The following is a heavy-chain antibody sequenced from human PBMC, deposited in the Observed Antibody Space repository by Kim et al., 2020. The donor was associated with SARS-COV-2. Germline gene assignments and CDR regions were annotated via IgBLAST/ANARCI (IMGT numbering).Heavy chain of an antibody. J-gene: IGHJ6*02. V-gene: IGHV3-30*18. D-gene: IGHD1-26*01. Sequence: GGSLRLSCAASGFTFSSYGIHWVRQAPGKGLQWVAVISYDGGNKFYADSVKGRFTISRDNSKNTLYLQMNSLRTEDTAVYHCAKDGTHCADGSCYGMDVWGQGTTVTVSS. CDR3: AKDGTHCADGSCYGMDV. CDR2: ISYDGGNK. CDR1: GFTFSSYG.